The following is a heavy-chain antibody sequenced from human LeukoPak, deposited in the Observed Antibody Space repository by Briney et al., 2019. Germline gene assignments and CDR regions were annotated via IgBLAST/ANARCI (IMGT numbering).Heavy chain of an antibody. CDR2: IYYSGST. Sequence: SETLSLTCTVSGGSISSYYWSWIRQPPGKGLEWIGYIYYSGSTNYNPSLKSRVTISVDTSKNQFSLKLSSVTAADTAVYYCAREMYYYDSSGYIDCWGQGTLVTVSS. V-gene: IGHV4-59*01. CDR3: AREMYYYDSSGYIDC. CDR1: GGSISSYY. J-gene: IGHJ4*02. D-gene: IGHD3-22*01.